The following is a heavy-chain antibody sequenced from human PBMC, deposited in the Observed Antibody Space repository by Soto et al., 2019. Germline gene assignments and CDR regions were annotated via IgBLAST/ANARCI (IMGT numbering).Heavy chain of an antibody. J-gene: IGHJ5*02. Sequence: SETLSLTCTVSGGSIISGDYYWSWIRQTPGKGLEWIGYIYYSGDTNYNPSLKSRVTISVDTSKNQFSLKLSSVTAADTAVYYCARVLRGYRNAIALNWFDPWGQGTLVTVSS. D-gene: IGHD5-18*01. V-gene: IGHV4-30-4*01. CDR3: ARVLRGYRNAIALNWFDP. CDR1: GGSIISGDYY. CDR2: IYYSGDT.